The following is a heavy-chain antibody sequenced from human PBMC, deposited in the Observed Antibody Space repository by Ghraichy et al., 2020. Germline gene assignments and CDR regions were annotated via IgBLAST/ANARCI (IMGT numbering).Heavy chain of an antibody. CDR3: ARDQALGYCSSTSCSWSYGMDV. V-gene: IGHV3-21*01. D-gene: IGHD2-2*01. Sequence: GESLNISCAASGFTFSSYAMSWVRQAPGKGLEWVSSISSSSSYIYYADSVKGRFTISRDNAKNSLYLQMNSLRAEDTAVYYCARDQALGYCSSTSCSWSYGMDVWGQGTTVTVSS. J-gene: IGHJ6*02. CDR1: GFTFSSYA. CDR2: ISSSSSYI.